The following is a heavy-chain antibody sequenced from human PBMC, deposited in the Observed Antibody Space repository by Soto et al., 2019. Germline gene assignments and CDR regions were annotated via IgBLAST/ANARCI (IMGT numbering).Heavy chain of an antibody. J-gene: IGHJ6*02. CDR3: ARDGKYYDFWSGHPNYYYYGMDV. V-gene: IGHV1-18*01. CDR2: ISAYNGNT. Sequence: ASVTVSCQAAGYTFTSYGISWVRQAPGQGLEWMGWISAYNGNTNYAQKLQGRVTMTTDTSTSTAYMELRSLRSDDTAVYYCARDGKYYDFWSGHPNYYYYGMDVWGQGTTVTVSS. CDR1: GYTFTSYG. D-gene: IGHD3-3*01.